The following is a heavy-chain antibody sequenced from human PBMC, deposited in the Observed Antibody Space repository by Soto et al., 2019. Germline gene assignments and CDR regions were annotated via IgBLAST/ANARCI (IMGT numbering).Heavy chain of an antibody. CDR3: ARSGWPVVVVTAITPGYFDY. Sequence: LSLTCTVSGGSISSGGYYWSWIRQHPGKGLEWIGYIYYSGSTYYNPSLKSRVTISVDTSKNQFSLKLSSVTAADTAVYYCARSGWPVVVVTAITPGYFDYWGQGTLVTVSS. J-gene: IGHJ4*02. CDR2: IYYSGST. V-gene: IGHV4-31*03. D-gene: IGHD2-21*02. CDR1: GGSISSGGYY.